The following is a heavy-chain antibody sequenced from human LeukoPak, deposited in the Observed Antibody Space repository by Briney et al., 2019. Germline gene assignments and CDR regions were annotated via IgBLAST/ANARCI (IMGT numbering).Heavy chain of an antibody. J-gene: IGHJ4*02. D-gene: IGHD1-26*01. V-gene: IGHV3-48*04. CDR2: ISSSSSTM. Sequence: GGSLRLSCAASGFTFSDNSMNWVRQAPGKGLEWLSYISSSSSTMYYADSVKGRFTISRDNAKNSLYLQMNSLRAEDTAVYYCVGRVGATWVDYWGQGTLVTVSS. CDR3: VGRVGATWVDY. CDR1: GFTFSDNS.